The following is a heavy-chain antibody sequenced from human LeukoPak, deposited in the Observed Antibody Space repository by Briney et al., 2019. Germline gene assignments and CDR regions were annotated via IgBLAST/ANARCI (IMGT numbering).Heavy chain of an antibody. CDR3: ARDGYCTNGVCFPFY. Sequence: SVKVSCKASGGTFSSYAISWVRQAPGQGLEWMGGIIPIFGTANYAQKFQGRVTITADESTSTAYMELSSPRSEDTAVYYCARDGYCTNGVCFPFYWGQGTLVTVSS. CDR2: IIPIFGTA. J-gene: IGHJ4*02. CDR1: GGTFSSYA. D-gene: IGHD2-8*01. V-gene: IGHV1-69*13.